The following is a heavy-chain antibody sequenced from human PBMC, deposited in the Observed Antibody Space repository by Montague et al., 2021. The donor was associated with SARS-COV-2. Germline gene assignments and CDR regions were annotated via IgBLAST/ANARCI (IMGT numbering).Heavy chain of an antibody. J-gene: IGHJ6*02. D-gene: IGHD6-13*01. Sequence: SETLSLTCTVSGGSISSSSYYWGWIRQPPGKGLEWIGSIYYSGXTXYXXXXKXRVTISVDTSKNQLSLKLSSVTAADTAVYYCARVGRQQLVRLSGMDVWGQGTTVTVSS. CDR2: IYYSGXT. V-gene: IGHV4-39*07. CDR1: GGSISSSSYY. CDR3: ARVGRQQLVRLSGMDV.